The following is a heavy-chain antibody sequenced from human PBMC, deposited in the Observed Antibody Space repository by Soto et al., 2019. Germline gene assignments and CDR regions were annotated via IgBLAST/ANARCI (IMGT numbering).Heavy chain of an antibody. CDR3: ARDPFFYDSGAYYHHAFDM. CDR1: GGSIGSGDFF. CDR2: ISHGVDT. D-gene: IGHD6-19*01. V-gene: IGHV4-30-4*01. Sequence: SETLSLSCNFSGGSIGSGDFFWRWVRQPRWKCLDWVVHISHGVDTSYDPSLQSRVSISVHTSNDQFSLKLSSVTAADRPVYYCARDPFFYDSGAYYHHAFDMWGRVTTVT. J-gene: IGHJ3*02.